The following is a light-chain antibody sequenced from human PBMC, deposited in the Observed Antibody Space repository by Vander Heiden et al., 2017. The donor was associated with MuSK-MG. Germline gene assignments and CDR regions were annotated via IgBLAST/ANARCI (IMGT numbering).Light chain of an antibody. CDR2: GAS. CDR1: QSVSSN. CDR3: QQDNNWPLT. Sequence: EIVITQSPATLSVSPGERATLSCRASQSVSSNLAWYQQKPGQAPRLLIYGASTRATGIPARFSGSGSGTEFTLTISSLQSEDFAVYYCQQDNNWPLTFGGGTKVEIK. J-gene: IGKJ4*01. V-gene: IGKV3-15*01.